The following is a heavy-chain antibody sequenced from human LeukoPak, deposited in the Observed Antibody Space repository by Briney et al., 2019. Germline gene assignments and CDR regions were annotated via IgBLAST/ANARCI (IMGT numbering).Heavy chain of an antibody. D-gene: IGHD2-2*01. CDR3: ARGIVVVPAAPDY. V-gene: IGHV1-18*04. J-gene: IGHJ4*02. Sequence: AAVTVSCKPSLYTFTSYGIRWVRPAPGQGREWMGWISAYNGNTNFAQKLQGTVTIPTDTSTSTAYMELTSLRPDDTAVYYCARGIVVVPAAPDYWGQGTLVTVSS. CDR2: ISAYNGNT. CDR1: LYTFTSYG.